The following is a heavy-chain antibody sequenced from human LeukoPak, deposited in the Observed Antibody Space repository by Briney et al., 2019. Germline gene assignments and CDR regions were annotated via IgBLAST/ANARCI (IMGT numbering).Heavy chain of an antibody. CDR3: ARDGIAVANYYGMDV. CDR1: GGSISSSSYY. D-gene: IGHD6-19*01. Sequence: PSETLSLTCTVSGGSISSSSYYWGWIRQPPGKGLEWIGSIYYSGSTYYNPSLKSRVTISVDTSKNQFSLKLSSVTAADTAVYYCARDGIAVANYYGMDVWGQGTTVTVSS. J-gene: IGHJ6*02. V-gene: IGHV4-39*07. CDR2: IYYSGST.